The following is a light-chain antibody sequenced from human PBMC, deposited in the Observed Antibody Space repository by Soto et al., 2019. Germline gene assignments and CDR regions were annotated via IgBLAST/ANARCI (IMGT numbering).Light chain of an antibody. CDR3: CSYAGSYTYV. Sequence: QSALAQPRAVSGSPGQSATISCPGTSSDVGGYNSVSWYQQHPGKAPKLMIYDVSDRPSGVPDRFSGSKSGTTASLTISGLQAEDEADYYCCSYAGSYTYVFGTGTKV. CDR1: SSDVGGYNS. CDR2: DVS. J-gene: IGLJ1*01. V-gene: IGLV2-11*01.